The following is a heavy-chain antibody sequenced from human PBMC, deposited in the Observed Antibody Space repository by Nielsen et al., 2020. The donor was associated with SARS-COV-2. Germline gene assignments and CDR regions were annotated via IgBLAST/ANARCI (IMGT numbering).Heavy chain of an antibody. CDR1: GYSFTSYW. J-gene: IGHJ6*02. CDR2: IDPSDSYT. V-gene: IGHV5-10-1*01. D-gene: IGHD2-2*01. Sequence: SCKGSGYSFTSYWISWVRQMPGKCLEWMGRIDPSDSYTNYSPSFQGHVTISADNSINTAYLQWSSLKASDTAMYYCARPGVSCSSTSCYEGNYYYYYGMDVWGQGTTVTVSS. CDR3: ARPGVSCSSTSCYEGNYYYYYGMDV.